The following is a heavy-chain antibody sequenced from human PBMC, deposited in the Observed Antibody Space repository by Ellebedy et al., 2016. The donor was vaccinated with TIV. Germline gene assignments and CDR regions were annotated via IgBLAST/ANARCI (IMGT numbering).Heavy chain of an antibody. V-gene: IGHV3-21*01. D-gene: IGHD3-22*01. CDR1: GFTFSSYS. CDR3: ARDRYYDSSGYDY. Sequence: GGSLRLXXAASGFTFSSYSMNWVRQAPGKGLEWVSSISSSSSYIYYADSVKGRFTISRDNAKNSLYLQMNSLRAEDTAVYYCARDRYYDSSGYDYWGQGTLVTVSS. CDR2: ISSSSSYI. J-gene: IGHJ4*02.